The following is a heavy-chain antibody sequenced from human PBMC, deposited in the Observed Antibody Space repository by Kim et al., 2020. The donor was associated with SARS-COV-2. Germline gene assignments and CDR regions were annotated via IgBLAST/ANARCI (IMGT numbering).Heavy chain of an antibody. CDR3: AGLYAYNCFEP. Sequence: SETLSLTCSVSGGSISSSISYWGWIRQPPGKGLEWIGSLSYSGRTYYNPSLKSRVTISVDTSKNQFSLNLSSVTDADTAVYYCAGLYAYNCFEPWGQGTL. CDR2: LSYSGRT. J-gene: IGHJ5*02. D-gene: IGHD4-17*01. CDR1: GGSISSSISY. V-gene: IGHV4-39*01.